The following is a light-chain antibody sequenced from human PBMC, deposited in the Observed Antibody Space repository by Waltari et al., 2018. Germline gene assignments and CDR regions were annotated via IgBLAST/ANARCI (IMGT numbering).Light chain of an antibody. CDR2: GAS. CDR1: QSVSST. Sequence: EIVMTQSPATLSVSPGKRVTLSCRASQSVSSTLAWYQQKPGQAPRLLIYGASTRATGIPARFSGSGSGTEFTLTISNMQSEDFAIYYCQQYNNWPRTFGQGTKVEIK. V-gene: IGKV3-15*01. J-gene: IGKJ1*01. CDR3: QQYNNWPRT.